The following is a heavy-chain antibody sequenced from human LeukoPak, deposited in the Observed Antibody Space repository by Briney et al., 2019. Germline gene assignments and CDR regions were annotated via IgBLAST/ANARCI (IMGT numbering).Heavy chain of an antibody. D-gene: IGHD4-17*01. V-gene: IGHV3-23*01. CDR2: ISGSAA. CDR3: AKEEADDYGDFHDY. CDR1: GFMFSSYG. J-gene: IGHJ4*02. Sequence: GGSLRLSCAASGFMFSSYGMSWVRQAPGKGLEWVSAISGSAAYYAASVKGRFTISRDNSKNTLYLKMSSLRAEDTAVYYCAKEEADDYGDFHDYWGQGTLVTVSS.